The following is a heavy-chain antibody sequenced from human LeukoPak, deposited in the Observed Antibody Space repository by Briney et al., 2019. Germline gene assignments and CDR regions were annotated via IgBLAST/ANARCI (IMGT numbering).Heavy chain of an antibody. Sequence: PSETLSLTCTVSGGSISSYYWSWIRQPPGKGLEWIGYIYYSGSTNYNPSLKSRVTISVDTSKNQFSLKLSSVTAADTAVYYCARHDYGDNVWFDPWGQGTLVTVSS. V-gene: IGHV4-59*08. CDR1: GGSISSYY. CDR3: ARHDYGDNVWFDP. J-gene: IGHJ5*02. D-gene: IGHD4-17*01. CDR2: IYYSGST.